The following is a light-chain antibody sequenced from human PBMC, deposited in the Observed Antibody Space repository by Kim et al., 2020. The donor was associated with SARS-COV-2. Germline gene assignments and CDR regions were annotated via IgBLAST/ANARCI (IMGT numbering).Light chain of an antibody. CDR1: QSISSN. CDR2: GAS. CDR3: QQYNNWPLT. V-gene: IGKV3-15*01. Sequence: EIVMTQSPATVSVSPGERATPSCRAGQSISSNLAWYQQKPGQAPRLLIFGASTRATGIPARFSGSGSGTEFTLTITSLQSEDFGLYYCQQYNNWPLTFGGGTKVEIK. J-gene: IGKJ4*01.